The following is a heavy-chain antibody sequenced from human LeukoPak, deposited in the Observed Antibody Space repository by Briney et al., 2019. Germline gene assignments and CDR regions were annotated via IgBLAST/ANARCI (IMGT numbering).Heavy chain of an antibody. J-gene: IGHJ4*02. D-gene: IGHD4-17*01. V-gene: IGHV4-4*07. Sequence: AETLSLTCTVSGGSISSYYWSWIRQLAGKGLEWIGRIYTSGSTNYNPSLKSRVTMSVDTSKNQSSLKLSSVTAADTAVYYCARSDLYGDYPPGKYWGQGTLVTVSS. CDR3: ARSDLYGDYPPGKY. CDR1: GGSISSYY. CDR2: IYTSGST.